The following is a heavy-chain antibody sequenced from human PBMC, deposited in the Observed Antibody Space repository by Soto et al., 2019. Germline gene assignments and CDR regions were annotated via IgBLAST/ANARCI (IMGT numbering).Heavy chain of an antibody. CDR2: INAGNGNT. Sequence: QVQLVQSGAEVKKPGASVKVSCKASGYTFTSYAMHWVRQAPGQRLEWMGWINAGNGNTKYSQKFQGRVTITRDTSASTAHRVLSRLRFEDTAVYFCARARITIFGVVTNYGMDVWGQETTVTVSS. J-gene: IGHJ6*02. CDR1: GYTFTSYA. D-gene: IGHD3-3*01. V-gene: IGHV1-3*01. CDR3: ARARITIFGVVTNYGMDV.